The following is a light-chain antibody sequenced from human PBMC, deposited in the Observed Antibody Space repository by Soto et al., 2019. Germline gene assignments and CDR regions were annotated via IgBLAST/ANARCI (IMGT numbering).Light chain of an antibody. J-gene: IGKJ2*01. CDR2: AAS. CDR1: QSISKS. V-gene: IGKV1-39*01. CDR3: RQGYSTPADT. Sequence: DIQMTQSPSSLSASVGDRVTITCRASQSISKSVNWYQQKPGKAPKLLNSAASRLQSGVPSRFIGSGSGTDFTITITCLRPEDFASYYCRQGYSTPADTFGQGTKLEIK.